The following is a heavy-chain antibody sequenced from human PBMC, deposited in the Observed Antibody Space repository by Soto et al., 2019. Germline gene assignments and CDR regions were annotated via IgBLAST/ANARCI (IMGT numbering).Heavy chain of an antibody. CDR3: AKSSGDFWSGYPDY. V-gene: IGHV3-43*01. CDR1: GFTFDDYT. D-gene: IGHD3-3*01. J-gene: IGHJ4*02. CDR2: ISWDGGST. Sequence: PGGSLRLSCAASGFTFDDYTMHWVRQAPGKGLEWVSLISWDGGSTYYADSVKGRFTISRDNSKNSLYLQMNSLRTEDTALYYCAKSSGDFWSGYPDYWGQGTLVTVS.